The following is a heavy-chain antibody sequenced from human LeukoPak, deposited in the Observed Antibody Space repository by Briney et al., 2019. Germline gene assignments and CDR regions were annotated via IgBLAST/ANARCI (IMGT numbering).Heavy chain of an antibody. CDR3: ARLPLVGIAAVP. Sequence: SETLSLTCTVSGYSISSGYYWGWIRQPPGKGLEWIGSIYHSGSTYYNPSLKSRVTISVDTSKNQFSLKLSSVTAADTAVYYCARLPLVGIAAVPWGQGTLVTVSS. CDR2: IYHSGST. V-gene: IGHV4-38-2*02. CDR1: GYSISSGYY. J-gene: IGHJ5*02. D-gene: IGHD6-13*01.